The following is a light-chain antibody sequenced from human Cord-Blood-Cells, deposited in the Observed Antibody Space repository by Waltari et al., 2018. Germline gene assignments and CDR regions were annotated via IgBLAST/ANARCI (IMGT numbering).Light chain of an antibody. Sequence: SALTQPASVSVSPGQSITISCTGTSSDVRGYYYVSWYQQHPGNAPKLMIYEVRNRPSGGSNRFSGSKSGNTASLTISGLQAEDEADYYCSSYTSSSNVVFGGGTKLTVL. V-gene: IGLV2-14*01. CDR1: SSDVRGYYY. CDR3: SSYTSSSNVV. CDR2: EVR. J-gene: IGLJ2*01.